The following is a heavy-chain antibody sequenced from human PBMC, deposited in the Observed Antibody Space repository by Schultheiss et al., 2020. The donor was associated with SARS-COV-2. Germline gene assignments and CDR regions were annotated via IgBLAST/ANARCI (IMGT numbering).Heavy chain of an antibody. CDR2: ISSGGSTI. V-gene: IGHV3-11*01. Sequence: GESLKISCAASGFIFSDYYMSWIRQAPGKGLEWVSYISSGGSTISYADSVKGRFTLSRDNTKNSLYLQMNSLRAEDTAVYYCARDGLRTNSGGSDYWGQGTLVTVSS. D-gene: IGHD2-15*01. J-gene: IGHJ4*02. CDR1: GFIFSDYY. CDR3: ARDGLRTNSGGSDY.